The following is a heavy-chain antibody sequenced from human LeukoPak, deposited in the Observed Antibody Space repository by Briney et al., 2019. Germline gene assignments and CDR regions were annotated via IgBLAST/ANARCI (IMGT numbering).Heavy chain of an antibody. CDR2: MNPNSGNT. Sequence: GASVKVSCKASGYTFTSYDINWVRQATGQGLEWMGWMNPNSGNTGYAQKFQGRVTMTRNTSISTAYMELSSLRSEDTAVYYCARGPLNYYYYYMDVWGKGTTVTVSS. CDR3: ARGPLNYYYYYMDV. CDR1: GYTFTSYD. J-gene: IGHJ6*03. V-gene: IGHV1-8*01.